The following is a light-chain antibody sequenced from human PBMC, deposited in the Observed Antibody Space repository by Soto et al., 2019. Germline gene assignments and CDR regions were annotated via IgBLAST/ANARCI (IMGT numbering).Light chain of an antibody. CDR2: NVY. V-gene: IGLV2-14*03. CDR1: SSDVGAYNF. Sequence: QSALTQPASVSGSPGQSITISCTGTSSDVGAYNFVSWHQQHPGKAPKLMIYNVYDRPSGISYRFSGSKSGNTASLTISGLQGEDEADYYCSAYTVSRTYVCGTGTKVTGL. J-gene: IGLJ1*01. CDR3: SAYTVSRTYV.